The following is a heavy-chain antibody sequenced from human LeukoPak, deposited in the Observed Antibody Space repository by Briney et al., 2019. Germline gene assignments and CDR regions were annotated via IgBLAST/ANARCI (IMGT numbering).Heavy chain of an antibody. D-gene: IGHD4-11*01. CDR1: GFTFSSYE. V-gene: IGHV3-48*03. Sequence: GGSLRLSCAASGFTFSSYEMNWVRQAPGKGLEWVSYISSSGSTIYYADSVKGRFTISRDNAKNSLYLQMSSLRAEDTAVYYCARDLRGRNYGNYYYYMDVWGKGTTVTVSS. CDR3: ARDLRGRNYGNYYYYMDV. CDR2: ISSSGSTI. J-gene: IGHJ6*03.